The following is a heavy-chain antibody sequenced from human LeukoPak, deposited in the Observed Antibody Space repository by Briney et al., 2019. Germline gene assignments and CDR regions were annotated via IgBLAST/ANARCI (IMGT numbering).Heavy chain of an antibody. CDR3: ARGFFMITFGGIIPFDY. Sequence: ASVKVSCKASGYTFTSYAMNWVRQAPGQGLEWMGWINTNTGNPTYAQGFTGRFVFSLDTSVSTAYLQISSLKAEDTAVYYCARGFFMITFGGIIPFDYWGQGTLVTVSS. V-gene: IGHV7-4-1*02. D-gene: IGHD3-16*02. J-gene: IGHJ4*02. CDR1: GYTFTSYA. CDR2: INTNTGNP.